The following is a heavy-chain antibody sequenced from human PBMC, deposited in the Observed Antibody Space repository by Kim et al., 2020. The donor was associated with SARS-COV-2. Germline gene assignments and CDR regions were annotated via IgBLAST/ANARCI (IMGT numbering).Heavy chain of an antibody. D-gene: IGHD3-10*01. CDR2: INHSGST. CDR1: GGSFSGYY. V-gene: IGHV4-34*01. Sequence: SETLSLTCAVYGGSFSGYYWSWIRQPPGKGLEWIGEINHSGSTNYNPSLKSRVTISVDTSKNQFSLKLSSVTAADTAVYYCARGSSITMVRGTLGYWGQG. CDR3: ARGSSITMVRGTLGY. J-gene: IGHJ4*02.